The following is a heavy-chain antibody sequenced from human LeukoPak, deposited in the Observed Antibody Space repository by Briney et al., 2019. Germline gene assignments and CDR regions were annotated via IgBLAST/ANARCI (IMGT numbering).Heavy chain of an antibody. CDR3: AKDSPSSWFGEFYYFDY. J-gene: IGHJ4*02. V-gene: IGHV3-30*02. CDR1: GFTFSSYG. D-gene: IGHD3-10*01. CDR2: IRYDGSNK. Sequence: GGSLRLSCAASGFTFSSYGMHWVRQAPGKGLEWVAFIRYDGSNKYYGDSVKGRFTISRDNSKNTLYLQMNSLRAEDTAVYYCAKDSPSSWFGEFYYFDYRGRGTLVTVSS.